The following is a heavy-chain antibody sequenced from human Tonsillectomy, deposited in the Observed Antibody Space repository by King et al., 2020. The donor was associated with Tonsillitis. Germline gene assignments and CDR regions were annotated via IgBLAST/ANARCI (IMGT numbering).Heavy chain of an antibody. Sequence: QLQESGPGLVKPSETLSLPCAVSGYSISSGYYWGWIRQPPGKGLEWVGNIYHAGSTYYSPSLKSGVTISVDTPKNHFSLKLSSVTAADTAVYYCATKPGIAVAGAIVHWGQGTLVTVSS. D-gene: IGHD6-19*01. V-gene: IGHV4-38-2*01. CDR1: GYSISSGYY. CDR2: IYHAGST. CDR3: ATKPGIAVAGAIVH. J-gene: IGHJ4*02.